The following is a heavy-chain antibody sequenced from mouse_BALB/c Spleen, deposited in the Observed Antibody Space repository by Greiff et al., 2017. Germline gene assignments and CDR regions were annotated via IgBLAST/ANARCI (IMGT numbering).Heavy chain of an antibody. CDR1: GYTFTSYW. Sequence: VQLQQSGAELARPGASVKLSCKASGYTFTSYWMQWVKQRPGQGLEWIGAIYPGDGDTRYTQKFKGKATLTADKSSSTAYMQLSSLASEDSAVYYGARPTMIRRDWYFDVWGAGTTVTVSS. CDR3: ARPTMIRRDWYFDV. CDR2: IYPGDGDT. V-gene: IGHV1-87*01. J-gene: IGHJ1*01. D-gene: IGHD2-4*01.